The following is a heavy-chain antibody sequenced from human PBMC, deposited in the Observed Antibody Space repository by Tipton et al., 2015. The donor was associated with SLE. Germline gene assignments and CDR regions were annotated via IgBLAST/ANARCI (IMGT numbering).Heavy chain of an antibody. V-gene: IGHV4-59*11. CDR2: IYYSGST. D-gene: IGHD2-21*01. J-gene: IGHJ3*02. CDR1: GGSISSHY. CDR3: ARHSEEAFDI. Sequence: TLSLTCTVSGGSISSHYWSWIRQPPGKGLEWIGYIYYSGSTNYNPSLKSRVTISVDTSKNQFSLKLRSVTAADTAVYYCARHSEEAFDIWGQGTMVTVSS.